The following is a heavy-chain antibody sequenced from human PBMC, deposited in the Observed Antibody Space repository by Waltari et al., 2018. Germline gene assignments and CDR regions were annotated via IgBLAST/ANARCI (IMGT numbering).Heavy chain of an antibody. V-gene: IGHV3-23*01. CDR2: ISGSGGNT. CDR3: AKSRSLSRTPPED. D-gene: IGHD3-10*01. CDR1: GITFSSYA. J-gene: IGHJ4*02. Sequence: EVQLLESGGGLVQPGGSLRLSCAASGITFSSYAMSWVRQAPGKGLEWVSVISGSGGNTYYADSVKGRFTISRDNSKNTLYLQMNSLRAEDTAVYYCAKSRSLSRTPPEDWGQGTLVTVSS.